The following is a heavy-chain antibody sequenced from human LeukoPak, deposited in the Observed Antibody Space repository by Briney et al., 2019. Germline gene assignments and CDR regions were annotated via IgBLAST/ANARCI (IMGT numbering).Heavy chain of an antibody. D-gene: IGHD1-26*01. V-gene: IGHV1-18*01. J-gene: IGHJ6*03. CDR3: AAGATTYYYYYYMDV. CDR2: ISAYNGNT. CDR1: GYTFTSQG. Sequence: ASVKVSCKASGYTFTSQGISWVRQAPGQGLEGMGWISAYNGNTNYAQKLQGRVTMTTDTSTSTAYMELRSLRSDDTAVYYCAAGATTYYYYYYMDVWGKGTTVTVSS.